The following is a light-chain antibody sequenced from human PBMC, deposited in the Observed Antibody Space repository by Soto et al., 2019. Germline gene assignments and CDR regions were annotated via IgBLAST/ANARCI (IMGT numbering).Light chain of an antibody. CDR3: QSYDSTLSGWV. CDR1: NSNIGAGYD. V-gene: IGLV1-40*01. J-gene: IGLJ3*02. Sequence: QAVVTQPPSVSGAPGQRVTISCTGYNSNIGAGYDVHWYQQLPGTAPKLLIYGNSNRPSGVPDRFSASKSGTSASLAITGLHAEDAADYYCQSYDSTLSGWVFGGGTKLTVL. CDR2: GNS.